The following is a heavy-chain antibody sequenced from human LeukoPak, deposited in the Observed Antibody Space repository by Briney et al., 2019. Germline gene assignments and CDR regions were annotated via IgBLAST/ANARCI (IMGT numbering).Heavy chain of an antibody. V-gene: IGHV3-30*18. CDR2: ISYDGSNK. CDR3: AKDSSGYSGNVDY. Sequence: GGSLRLSCAASGFTFSTYAMHWVRQAPGKGLEWVAVISYDGSNKYYADSVKGRFTISRDSSKNTLYLQMNSLRAEDTAVYYCAKDSSGYSGNVDYWGQGTLVTVSS. D-gene: IGHD5-12*01. CDR1: GFTFSTYA. J-gene: IGHJ4*02.